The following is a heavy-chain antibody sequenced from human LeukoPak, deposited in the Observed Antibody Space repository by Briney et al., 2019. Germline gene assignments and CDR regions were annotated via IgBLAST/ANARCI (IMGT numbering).Heavy chain of an antibody. D-gene: IGHD2-15*01. CDR3: ARRRKYCSGGSCYPGYYYYYGMDV. J-gene: IGHJ6*02. Sequence: SHALSLTCTVSGGSISSSSYYWGWIRQPPGKGLEWLGSTYYSGSTYYNPSLKSRVTISVDTSKNQFSLKLSSVTAADTAVYYCARRRKYCSGGSCYPGYYYYYGMDVWGQGTTVTVSS. V-gene: IGHV4-39*01. CDR2: TYYSGST. CDR1: GGSISSSSYY.